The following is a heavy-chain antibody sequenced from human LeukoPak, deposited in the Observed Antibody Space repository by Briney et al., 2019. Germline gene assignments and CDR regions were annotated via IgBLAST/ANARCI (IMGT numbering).Heavy chain of an antibody. Sequence: PGTSLRLSCAASGFIFTSYGMHWVRQAPDKGLEWVAFIQYDGSDKYYADSVKGRFTISRDNSKNTLYLQVNSLRPEDTAVYYCAKDRYVGLDSWGQGTLVTVSS. J-gene: IGHJ4*02. CDR1: GFIFTSYG. CDR2: IQYDGSDK. CDR3: AKDRYVGLDS. V-gene: IGHV3-30*18. D-gene: IGHD3-10*02.